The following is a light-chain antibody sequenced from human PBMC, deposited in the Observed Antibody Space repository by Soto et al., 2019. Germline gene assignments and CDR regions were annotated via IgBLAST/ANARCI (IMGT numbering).Light chain of an antibody. J-gene: IGKJ2*01. CDR3: QLSYSTPYT. CDR2: AAS. V-gene: IGKV1-39*01. CDR1: QSIISY. Sequence: DIQMTQSPSSLSASVGDRVTITCRASQSIISYLNCYQQKPGKAPKLLIYAASSLQSGVPSRFSGSGSGTDFTLTISSLQPEDFATYYCQLSYSTPYTFGQGTNLEIK.